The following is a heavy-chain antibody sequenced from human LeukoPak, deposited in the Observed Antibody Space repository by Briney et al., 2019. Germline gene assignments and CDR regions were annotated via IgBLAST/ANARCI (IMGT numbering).Heavy chain of an antibody. V-gene: IGHV3-30-3*01. CDR1: GFTFSSYA. Sequence: GSLRLSCAAPGFTFSSYAMHWVRQAPGKGLEWVAVISYDGSNKYYADSVKGRFTTSRDNSKNTLYLQMNSLRAEDTAVYYCARDLSGSYRGYYFDYWGQGTLVTVSS. J-gene: IGHJ4*02. D-gene: IGHD1-26*01. CDR3: ARDLSGSYRGYYFDY. CDR2: ISYDGSNK.